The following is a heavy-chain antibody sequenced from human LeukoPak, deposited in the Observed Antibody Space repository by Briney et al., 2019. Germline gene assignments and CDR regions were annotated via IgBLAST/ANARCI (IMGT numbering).Heavy chain of an antibody. V-gene: IGHV4-31*03. CDR1: GGSISSGGYY. J-gene: IGHJ5*02. Sequence: SETLSLTCTVSGGSISSGGYYWSWIRQHPVKGLEWIGYIYYSGSTYYNPSLKSRVTISVDTSKNQFSLKLSSVTAADTAVYYCARDVEDGNWFDPWGQGTLVTVSS. CDR2: IYYSGST. D-gene: IGHD1-1*01. CDR3: ARDVEDGNWFDP.